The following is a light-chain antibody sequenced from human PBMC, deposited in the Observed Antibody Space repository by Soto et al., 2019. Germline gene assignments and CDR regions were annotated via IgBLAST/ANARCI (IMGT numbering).Light chain of an antibody. CDR1: NNEIGGYTY. J-gene: IGLJ1*01. V-gene: IGLV2-8*01. Sequence: QSVLTQPPSASGSPGQSVTISCTGTNNEIGGYTYVSWYQQLPGKAPKLMIYEVNKRPSGIPDRFSGSKSGNTASLTVSGLQPEDEAEYFCSSYSRSSNYVFGTGTKVTV. CDR3: SSYSRSSNYV. CDR2: EVN.